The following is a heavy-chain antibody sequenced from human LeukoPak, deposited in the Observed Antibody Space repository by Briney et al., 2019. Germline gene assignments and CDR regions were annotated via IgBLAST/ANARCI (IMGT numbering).Heavy chain of an antibody. CDR2: ISYDGTNK. CDR1: GFTFSSYA. J-gene: IGHJ5*02. V-gene: IGHV3-30*18. CDR3: AKDYSVSGTYNWFDP. Sequence: GTSLRLSCAASGFTFSSYAMHWVRQAPGKGLEWVAVISYDGTNKYYADSVKGRFTISRDNSKNTLYLQMNSLSAEDTAVYYCAKDYSVSGTYNWFDPWGQGTLVTVSS. D-gene: IGHD3-10*01.